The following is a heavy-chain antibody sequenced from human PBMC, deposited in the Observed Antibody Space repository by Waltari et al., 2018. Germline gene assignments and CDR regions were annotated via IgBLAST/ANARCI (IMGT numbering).Heavy chain of an antibody. CDR2: IIPIFGTA. Sequence: QVQLVQSGAEVKKPGASVKVSCKASGYTFTGYYMHWVRQAPGQGLGWMGGIIPIFGTANYAQKFQGRVTITADESTSTAYMELSSLRSEDTAVYYCARDCSGGSCYWGQGTLVTVSS. V-gene: IGHV1-69*01. J-gene: IGHJ4*02. CDR1: GYTFTGYY. D-gene: IGHD2-15*01. CDR3: ARDCSGGSCY.